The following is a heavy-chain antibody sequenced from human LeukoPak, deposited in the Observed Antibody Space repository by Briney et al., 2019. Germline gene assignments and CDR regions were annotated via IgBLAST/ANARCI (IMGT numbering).Heavy chain of an antibody. CDR2: IKSKTDGGTT. Sequence: GGSLRLSCAASGFTFSNAWMSWVRQAPGKGLEWVGLIKSKTDGGTTDYAAPVKGRFTISRDDSKNTLYLQMNSLKTEDTAVYYCNTARQSYGSGNDAFDISGQGTMVTVSS. CDR1: GFTFSNAW. D-gene: IGHD3-10*01. CDR3: NTARQSYGSGNDAFDI. V-gene: IGHV3-15*01. J-gene: IGHJ3*02.